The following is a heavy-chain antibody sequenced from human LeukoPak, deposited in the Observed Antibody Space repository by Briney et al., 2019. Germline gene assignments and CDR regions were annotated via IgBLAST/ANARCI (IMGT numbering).Heavy chain of an antibody. D-gene: IGHD2-2*01. CDR2: ISSSSSYI. CDR1: GFTFSSYA. V-gene: IGHV3-21*01. Sequence: PGGSLRLSCAASGFTFSSYAMSWVRQAPGKGLEWVSSISSSSSYIYYADSVKGRFTISRDNAKNSLYLQMNSLRAEDTAVYYCAKVDCSSTSCYHDAFDIWGQGTMVTVSS. CDR3: AKVDCSSTSCYHDAFDI. J-gene: IGHJ3*02.